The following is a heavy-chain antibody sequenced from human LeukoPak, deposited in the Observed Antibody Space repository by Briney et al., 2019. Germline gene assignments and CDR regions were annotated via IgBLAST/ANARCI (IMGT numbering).Heavy chain of an antibody. CDR3: ASPPGPEDY. CDR2: IYHSGST. D-gene: IGHD3-10*01. Sequence: SETLTLTCAVSGYSISSGYYWGWIRQPPGKGLEWIGSIYHSGSTYYNPSLKSRVTISVDTSKNQFSLKLSSVTAADTAVYYCASPPGPEDYWGQGTLVTVSS. V-gene: IGHV4-38-2*01. CDR1: GYSISSGYY. J-gene: IGHJ4*02.